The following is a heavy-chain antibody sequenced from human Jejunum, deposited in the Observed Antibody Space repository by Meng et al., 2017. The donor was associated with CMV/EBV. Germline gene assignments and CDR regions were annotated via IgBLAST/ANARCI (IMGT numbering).Heavy chain of an antibody. D-gene: IGHD1-26*01. CDR3: ARDQGSYGTRYYYYGMDV. J-gene: IGHJ6*02. CDR1: GSSA. V-gene: IGHV3-64*02. Sequence: GSSAIHWVRQAPGRGLEYVSAIGGSGDSTYYADSVKGRFTISRDNSKNTLYLQMGSLSAEDMAVYYCARDQGSYGTRYYYYGMDVWGQGTTVTVSS. CDR2: IGGSGDST.